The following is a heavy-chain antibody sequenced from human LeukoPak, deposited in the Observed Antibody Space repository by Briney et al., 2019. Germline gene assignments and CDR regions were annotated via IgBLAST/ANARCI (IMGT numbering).Heavy chain of an antibody. D-gene: IGHD1-26*01. CDR3: AKIGRRIVGATSDY. J-gene: IGHJ4*02. V-gene: IGHV3-9*01. CDR1: GFTFDDYA. Sequence: EPGGSLRLSCAASGFTFDDYAMHWVRQAPGKGLEWVSGISWNSGSIGYADSVKGRFTISRDNAKNSLYLQMNSLRAEDTALYYCAKIGRRIVGATSDYWGQGTLVTVS. CDR2: ISWNSGSI.